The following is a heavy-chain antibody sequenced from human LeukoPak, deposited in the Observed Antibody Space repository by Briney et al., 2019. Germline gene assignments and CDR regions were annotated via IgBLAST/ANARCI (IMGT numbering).Heavy chain of an antibody. J-gene: IGHJ5*02. V-gene: IGHV4-34*01. CDR3: ARQRITMVRGVIKALNWLDP. Sequence: SETLSLTCAVYGGSFSGYYWSWIRQPPGKGLEWIGEINHSGSTNYNPSLKSRVTISVDTSENQFSLKLSSVTAADTAVYYCARQRITMVRGVIKALNWLDPWGQGTLVTVSS. CDR1: GGSFSGYY. CDR2: INHSGST. D-gene: IGHD3-10*01.